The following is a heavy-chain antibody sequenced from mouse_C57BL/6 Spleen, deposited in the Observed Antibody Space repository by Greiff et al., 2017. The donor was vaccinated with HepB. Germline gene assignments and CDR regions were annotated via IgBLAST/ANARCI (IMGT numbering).Heavy chain of an antibody. J-gene: IGHJ2*01. CDR2: IDPNSGGT. V-gene: IGHV1-72*01. CDR3: ARSPFITAVVALDY. Sequence: QVQLQQSGAELVKPGASVKLSCKASGYTFTSYWMHWVKQRPGRGLEWIGRIDPNSGGTKYNEKFKSKATLTVDKPSSTAYMQLSSLTSEDSAVYYCARSPFITAVVALDYWGQGTTLPVSS. D-gene: IGHD1-1*01. CDR1: GYTFTSYW.